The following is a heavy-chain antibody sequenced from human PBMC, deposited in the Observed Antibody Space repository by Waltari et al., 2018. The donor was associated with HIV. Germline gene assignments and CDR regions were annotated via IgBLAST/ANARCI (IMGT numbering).Heavy chain of an antibody. CDR3: ARAYNSGPTPHNYYYYGIDV. J-gene: IGHJ6*02. Sequence: VRLDQWGSGLLNPSQTLSLTCAVYGGSFKGYFWNWVRRTPGRGLEWISDVNYRGDTNYNPSLKSRASMSSDTSKNQFSLRLTSLTAADSATYYCARAYNSGPTPHNYYYYGIDVGGRGTTVIVSS. CDR1: GGSFKGYF. CDR2: VNYRGDT. V-gene: IGHV4-34*01. D-gene: IGHD6-19*01.